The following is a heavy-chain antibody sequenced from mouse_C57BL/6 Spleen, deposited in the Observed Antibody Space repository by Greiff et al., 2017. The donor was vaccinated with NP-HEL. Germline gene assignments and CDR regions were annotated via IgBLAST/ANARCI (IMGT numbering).Heavy chain of an antibody. V-gene: IGHV1-59*01. D-gene: IGHD2-12*01. J-gene: IGHJ4*01. CDR3: ARRYSNAMDY. CDR1: GYTFTSYW. Sequence: QVQLKQPGAELVRPGTSVKLSCKASGYTFTSYWMHWVKQRPGQGLEWIGVIDPSDSYTNYNQKFKGKATLTVDTSSSTAYMQLSSLTSEDSAVYYCARRYSNAMDYWGQGTSVTVSS. CDR2: IDPSDSYT.